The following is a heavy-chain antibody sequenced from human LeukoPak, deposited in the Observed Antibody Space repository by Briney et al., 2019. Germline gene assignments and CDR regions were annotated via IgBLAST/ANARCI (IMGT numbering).Heavy chain of an antibody. D-gene: IGHD3-22*01. CDR2: IYYSGST. Sequence: NPSETLSLTCTVSGGSISSYYWSWIRQPPGKGLEWMGYIYYSGSTNYNPSLKSRVTISVDTSKNQFSLKLSSVTAADTAVYYCARKIVSYYYDSSGYYRSGDAFDIWGQGTMVTVSS. CDR1: GGSISSYY. V-gene: IGHV4-59*08. J-gene: IGHJ3*02. CDR3: ARKIVSYYYDSSGYYRSGDAFDI.